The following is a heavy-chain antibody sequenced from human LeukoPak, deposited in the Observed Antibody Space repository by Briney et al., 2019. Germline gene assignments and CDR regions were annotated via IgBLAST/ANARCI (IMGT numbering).Heavy chain of an antibody. V-gene: IGHV7-4-1*02. CDR1: GYTFTSYA. Sequence: ASVKVSCKASGYTFTSYAMNWVRQAPGQGLEWMGWINTNTGNPTYAQGFTGRFVFSLDTSVSTAYLQISSLKAEDTAVYYCARSTRYSSSWYGGDYYYYYMDVWGKGTTVTVSS. J-gene: IGHJ6*03. CDR2: INTNTGNP. D-gene: IGHD6-13*01. CDR3: ARSTRYSSSWYGGDYYYYYMDV.